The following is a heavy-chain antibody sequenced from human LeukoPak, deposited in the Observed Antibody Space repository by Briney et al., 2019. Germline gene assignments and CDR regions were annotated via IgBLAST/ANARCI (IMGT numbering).Heavy chain of an antibody. CDR1: GYTFNSYG. CDR2: ISTYNGNT. Sequence: WASVKVSCKASGYTFNSYGINWVRQAPGQGLEWMGWISTYNGNTYYAQKFQGRVTMTTDTSTTTAYMELRSLRSDDTAVYYCARGLIVLTQGVIGPSNYWGQGTLVTVSS. V-gene: IGHV1-18*01. CDR3: ARGLIVLTQGVIGPSNY. D-gene: IGHD3-10*01. J-gene: IGHJ4*02.